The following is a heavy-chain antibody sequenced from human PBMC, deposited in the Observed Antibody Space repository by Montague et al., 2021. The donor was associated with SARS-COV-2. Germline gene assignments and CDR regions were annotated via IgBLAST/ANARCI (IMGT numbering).Heavy chain of an antibody. CDR1: GGSISTYY. D-gene: IGHD5-24*01. V-gene: IGHV4-59*12. J-gene: IGHJ2*01. CDR3: ARDGYNAHQNYWYFDL. CDR2: IYYSGST. Sequence: SETLSLTCTVSGGSISTYYWSWIRQPPGKGLEWIGYIYYSGSTNYSPSLKSRVTISGDTSKNQFSLKLSSVTAADTAVYYCARDGYNAHQNYWYFDLWGRGTLVTVSS.